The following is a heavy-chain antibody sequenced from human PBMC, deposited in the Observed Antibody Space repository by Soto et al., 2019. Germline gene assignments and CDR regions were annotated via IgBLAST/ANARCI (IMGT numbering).Heavy chain of an antibody. Sequence: ASVKVSCKASGYTFTSYAMHWVCQAPGQRLEWMGWINAGNGNTKYSQKFQGRVTITRDTSASTAYMELSSLRSEDTAVYYCARGYYGTTVPHFDYWGQGTLVTVSS. CDR2: INAGNGNT. J-gene: IGHJ4*02. D-gene: IGHD4-17*01. CDR1: GYTFTSYA. CDR3: ARGYYGTTVPHFDY. V-gene: IGHV1-3*01.